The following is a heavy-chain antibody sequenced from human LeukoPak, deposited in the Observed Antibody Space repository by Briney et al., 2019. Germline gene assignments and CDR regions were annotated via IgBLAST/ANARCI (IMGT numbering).Heavy chain of an antibody. CDR3: ARTPENYYDFWSGYHPYYYYYMDV. V-gene: IGHV3-7*01. CDR1: GFTFSSYW. CDR2: IKQDGSEK. Sequence: GGSLRLSCAASGFTFSSYWMSWVRQAPGKGLEWVANIKQDGSEKYYVDSVKGRFTISRDNAKNSLYLQMNSLRAEDTAVYYCARTPENYYDFWSGYHPYYYYYMDVWGKGTTVTVSS. J-gene: IGHJ6*03. D-gene: IGHD3-3*01.